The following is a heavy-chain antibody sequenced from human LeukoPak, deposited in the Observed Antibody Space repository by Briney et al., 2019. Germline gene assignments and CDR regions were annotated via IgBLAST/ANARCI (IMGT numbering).Heavy chain of an antibody. D-gene: IGHD1-26*01. CDR1: GFTFSSYV. CDR2: ITGTGHIT. Sequence: GGSLRHSCAASGFTFSSYVMSWVRQAPGKGLEWVSAITGTGHITYYADSVKGLFTIYRDNSKNTLYLQMNSLRAEDTALYYCARDRLGAMLFFDSWGQGTLVTVSS. V-gene: IGHV3-23*01. J-gene: IGHJ4*02. CDR3: ARDRLGAMLFFDS.